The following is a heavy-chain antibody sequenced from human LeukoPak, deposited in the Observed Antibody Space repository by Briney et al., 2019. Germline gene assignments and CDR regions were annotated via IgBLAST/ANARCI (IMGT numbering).Heavy chain of an antibody. Sequence: GGSLRLFCAASGFTVSSNYMSWVRQAPGKGLEWVSVIYSGGSTYYADSVKGRFTISRDNSKNTLYLQMNSLRVEDTAVYYCAREIYCSASSCTGGVFDIWGQGTMVTVSS. CDR3: AREIYCSASSCTGGVFDI. CDR2: IYSGGST. CDR1: GFTVSSNY. V-gene: IGHV3-53*01. D-gene: IGHD2-15*01. J-gene: IGHJ3*02.